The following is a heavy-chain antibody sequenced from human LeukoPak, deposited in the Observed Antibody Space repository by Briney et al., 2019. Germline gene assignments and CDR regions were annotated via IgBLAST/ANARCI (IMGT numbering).Heavy chain of an antibody. J-gene: IGHJ5*02. CDR3: ARGPRIAVAGRRSWFDP. V-gene: IGHV4-34*01. Sequence: PGGSLRLSCAASGFTFSSYSMNWVRQAPGKGLEWIGEINHSGSTNYNPSLKSRVTISVDTSKNQFSLKLSSVTAADTAVYYCARGPRIAVAGRRSWFDPWGQGTLVTVSS. CDR1: GFTFSSYS. D-gene: IGHD6-19*01. CDR2: INHSGST.